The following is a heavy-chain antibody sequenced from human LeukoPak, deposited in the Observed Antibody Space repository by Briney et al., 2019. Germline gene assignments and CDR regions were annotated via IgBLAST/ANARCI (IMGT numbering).Heavy chain of an antibody. V-gene: IGHV3-23*01. CDR3: ARDNGTYYYYFDY. CDR2: ISGSGGST. Sequence: PGGYLRRYCAASGFTFSSYTMCWVRQAPGKGLEWDSGISGSGGSTYYADSVKGRFTISRDNSKNTLYLQMNSLRAEDTAVYYCARDNGTYYYYFDYWGQGTLVTVSS. J-gene: IGHJ4*02. CDR1: GFTFSSYT. D-gene: IGHD3-22*01.